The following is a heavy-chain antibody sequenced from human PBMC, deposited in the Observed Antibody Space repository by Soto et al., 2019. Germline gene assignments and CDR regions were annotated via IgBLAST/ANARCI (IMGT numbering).Heavy chain of an antibody. Sequence: QVQLVESGGGLVKPGGSLRLSCEASGFTFSDYYMTWIRQAPGKGLEWVSYISSSGNTIYYADSVKGRFTISRDNAKNSLYLQMHSLRAEDTAVYYCARESIVVPAAAAFDCWGQGTLVTVSS. CDR2: ISSSGNTI. D-gene: IGHD2-2*01. J-gene: IGHJ4*02. CDR1: GFTFSDYY. V-gene: IGHV3-11*01. CDR3: ARESIVVPAAAAFDC.